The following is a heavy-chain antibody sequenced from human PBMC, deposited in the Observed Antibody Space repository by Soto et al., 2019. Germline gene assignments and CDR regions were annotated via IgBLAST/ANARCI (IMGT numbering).Heavy chain of an antibody. CDR3: ARDKTQITPVSNYYSGLDI. Sequence: QVQLLQSGAEVKKPGSSVKVSCKASRGTFGSYGISWVRQAPGRGLEWMGGIIPILQRVTYAEKFRGRVTIPADASTNTAFMDLGGLSSEDTAVYFCARDKTQITPVSNYYSGLDIWGQGTTVTVSS. CDR1: RGTFGSYG. CDR2: IIPILQRV. J-gene: IGHJ6*02. D-gene: IGHD4-17*01. V-gene: IGHV1-69*01.